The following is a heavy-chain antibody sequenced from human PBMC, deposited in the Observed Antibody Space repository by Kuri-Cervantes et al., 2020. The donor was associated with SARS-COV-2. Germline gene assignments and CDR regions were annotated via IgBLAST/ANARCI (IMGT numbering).Heavy chain of an antibody. D-gene: IGHD6-19*01. V-gene: IGHV4-59*11. CDR1: GESFSSHY. CDR2: IYYSGST. CDR3: ARTYSSGWYYYYYMDV. Sequence: SQTLSLTCAFYGESFSSHYWSWIRQPPGKGLEWIGYIYYSGSTNYNPSLKSRVTISVDTSKNQFSLKLSSVTAADTAVYCCARTYSSGWYYYYYMDVWGKGTTVTVSS. J-gene: IGHJ6*03.